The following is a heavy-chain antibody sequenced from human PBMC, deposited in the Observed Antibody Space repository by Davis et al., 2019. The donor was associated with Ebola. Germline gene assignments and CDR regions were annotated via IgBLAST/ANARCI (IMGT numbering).Heavy chain of an antibody. J-gene: IGHJ4*02. V-gene: IGHV3-23*01. D-gene: IGHD6-13*01. CDR2: ITASGAGT. Sequence: PGGSLRLSCAASGFSFSDYHMTWVRQTPGKGLEWVSTITASGAGTYYADSVKGRFTVSRDNSKNTLYLEMNSLRAEDTAVYYCAKRIVVAAAVTGGYWGQGALVTVSS. CDR1: GFSFSDYH. CDR3: AKRIVVAAAVTGGY.